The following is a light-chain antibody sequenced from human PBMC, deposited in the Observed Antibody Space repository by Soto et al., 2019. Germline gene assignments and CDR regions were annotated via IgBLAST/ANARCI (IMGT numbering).Light chain of an antibody. CDR3: QQYYTTPLT. J-gene: IGKJ4*01. CDR2: WAS. V-gene: IGKV4-1*01. Sequence: VMTQSPDSLAVSLGERATINCKSSQSVLYSVHNKNYLAWYQQKPGQAPKLLIYWASIRESGVPDRFSGSGSATDFTLTISSLQAEDVAVYYCQQYYTTPLTFGGGTKVEIK. CDR1: QSVLYSVHNKNY.